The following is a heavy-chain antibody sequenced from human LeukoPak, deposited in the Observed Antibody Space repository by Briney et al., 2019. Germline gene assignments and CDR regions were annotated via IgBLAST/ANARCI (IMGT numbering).Heavy chain of an antibody. D-gene: IGHD4-17*01. CDR2: ISYDGSNK. J-gene: IGHJ5*02. CDR1: GFTFSSYG. CDR3: ARDLGDYSA. V-gene: IGHV3-30*03. Sequence: GRSLRLSCAASGFTFSSYGMHWVRQAPGKGLEWVAVISYDGSNKYYADSVKGRFTISRDNSKNTLYLQMNSLRAEDTAVYYCARDLGDYSAWGQGTLVTVSS.